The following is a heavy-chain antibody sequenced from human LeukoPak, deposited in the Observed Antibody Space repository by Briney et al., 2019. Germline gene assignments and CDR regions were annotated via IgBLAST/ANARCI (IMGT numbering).Heavy chain of an antibody. CDR2: INPNSGGT. Sequence: ASVKVSCKASGYTFTGYYMHWVRQAPGQGLEWMGWINPNSGGTNYAQKFQGRVTMTRDTSISTAYMELSRLRSDDTAVYYCARDFDSAYDISTGQKGWFDPWDQGTLVTVSS. J-gene: IGHJ5*02. CDR3: ARDFDSAYDISTGQKGWFDP. V-gene: IGHV1-2*02. CDR1: GYTFTGYY. D-gene: IGHD3-9*01.